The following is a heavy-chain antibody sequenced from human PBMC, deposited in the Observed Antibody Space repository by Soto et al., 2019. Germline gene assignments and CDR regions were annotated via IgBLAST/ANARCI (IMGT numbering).Heavy chain of an antibody. CDR1: GGTFSSYA. J-gene: IGHJ6*02. Sequence: GASVKVSCKASGGTFSSYAISWVRQAPGQGLEWMGGIIPIFGTANYAQKFQGRVTITADESTSTAYMELSSLRSEDTAVYYCASRGFWYSSSLSGHDGTRYYYYGMDVWGQGTTVTVSS. CDR3: ASRGFWYSSSLSGHDGTRYYYYGMDV. CDR2: IIPIFGTA. D-gene: IGHD6-6*01. V-gene: IGHV1-69*13.